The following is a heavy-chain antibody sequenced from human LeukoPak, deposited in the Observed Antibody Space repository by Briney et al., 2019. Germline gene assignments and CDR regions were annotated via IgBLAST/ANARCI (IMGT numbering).Heavy chain of an antibody. CDR3: ARYIRGLYSSGIDY. Sequence: SETLSLTCTVSGGSISSSSYYWGWIRQPPGKGLEWIGSIYYSGSTYYNPSLKSRVTISVDTSKNQFSLKLSSVTAADTAVYYCARYIRGLYSSGIDYWGQGTLVTVSS. CDR2: IYYSGST. D-gene: IGHD6-19*01. J-gene: IGHJ4*02. CDR1: GGSISSSSYY. V-gene: IGHV4-39*07.